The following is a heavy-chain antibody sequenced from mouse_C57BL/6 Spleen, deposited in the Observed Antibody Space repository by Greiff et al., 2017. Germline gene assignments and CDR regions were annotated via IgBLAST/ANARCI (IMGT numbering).Heavy chain of an antibody. V-gene: IGHV5-6*01. CDR3: SSEISFDY. CDR2: ISSGGSYP. D-gene: IGHD6-2*01. J-gene: IGHJ2*01. Sequence: EVQLVESGGDLVKPGGSLKLSCAASGFTFSSYGLSWVRPTPDTRLEWVATISSGGSYPYYPDSVKGRCASSRDKSKNTLYLQMSSLKSEYTAMNYRSSEISFDYWGQGTTLTVSS. CDR1: GFTFSSYG.